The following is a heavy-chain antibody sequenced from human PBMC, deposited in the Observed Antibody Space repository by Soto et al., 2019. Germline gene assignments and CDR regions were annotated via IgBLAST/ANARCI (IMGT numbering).Heavy chain of an antibody. Sequence: KPSETLSLTCAVSGGSISSSNWWSWVRQPPGKGLEWIGEIYHSGSTNCNPSLKSRVTISVDKSKNQSSLKLSSVTAADTAVYYCARDRSIAAAGPFFDYWGQGTLVTVSS. D-gene: IGHD6-13*01. CDR1: GGSISSSNW. J-gene: IGHJ4*02. V-gene: IGHV4-4*02. CDR2: IYHSGST. CDR3: ARDRSIAAAGPFFDY.